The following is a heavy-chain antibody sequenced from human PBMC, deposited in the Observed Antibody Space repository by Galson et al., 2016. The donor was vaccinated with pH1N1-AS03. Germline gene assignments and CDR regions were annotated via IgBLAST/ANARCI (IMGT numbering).Heavy chain of an antibody. V-gene: IGHV4-38-2*01. J-gene: IGHJ5*02. Sequence: ETLSLTCGVSGDSTFDYYWNWIRQPPGKGLEWIGSIYPGVNADYDPSLKSRVTISVDTSKNQFSLKLSSVTAADTAVYYCARSPRVISVAGTFPSRFDPWGQGTLVTVSS. CDR3: ARSPRVISVAGTFPSRFDP. CDR2: IYPGVNA. CDR1: GDSTFDYY. D-gene: IGHD6-19*01.